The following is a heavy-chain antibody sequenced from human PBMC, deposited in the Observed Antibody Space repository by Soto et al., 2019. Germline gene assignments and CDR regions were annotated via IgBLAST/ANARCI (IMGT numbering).Heavy chain of an antibody. Sequence: PSETLSLTCTVSGGSISSSVYYWAWIRQSPGKGLEWIGYIYYSGSTNYNPSLKSRVTISVDTSKNQFSLKLSSVTAADTAVYYCARAGMVRGVIAYYYYYGMDVWGQGTTVTVSS. CDR3: ARAGMVRGVIAYYYYYGMDV. CDR1: GGSISSSVYY. CDR2: IYYSGST. V-gene: IGHV4-61*08. J-gene: IGHJ6*02. D-gene: IGHD3-10*01.